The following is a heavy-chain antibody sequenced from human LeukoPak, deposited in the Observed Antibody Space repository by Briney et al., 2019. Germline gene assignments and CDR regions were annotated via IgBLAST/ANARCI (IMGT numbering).Heavy chain of an antibody. J-gene: IGHJ3*02. D-gene: IGHD1-26*01. V-gene: IGHV4-39*01. Sequence: SETLSLTCTVSGGSISSSSYYWGWIRQPPGKGLDWIGSIYYSWSTYYNPSLNRRVTISVDTSKNQFSLKLSSVTAADTAVYYCAKAGYMTATYDAFDIWGQGTMVTVSS. CDR1: GGSISSSSYY. CDR3: AKAGYMTATYDAFDI. CDR2: IYYSWST.